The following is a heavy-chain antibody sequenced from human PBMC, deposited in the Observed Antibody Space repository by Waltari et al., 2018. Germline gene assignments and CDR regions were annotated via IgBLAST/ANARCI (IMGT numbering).Heavy chain of an antibody. CDR3: ARGGVVFPGYYGMDV. D-gene: IGHD2-15*01. V-gene: IGHV1-8*01. J-gene: IGHJ6*02. Sequence: QVQLVQSGAEVKKPGASVKVSCKASGYTFTSYYLNWVRPAPGQGLEWMGWMNPNRGNTGYAQKFQGRVTMTRNTSISTAYMELSSLRSEDTAVYYCARGGVVFPGYYGMDVWGQGTTVTVSS. CDR2: MNPNRGNT. CDR1: GYTFTSYY.